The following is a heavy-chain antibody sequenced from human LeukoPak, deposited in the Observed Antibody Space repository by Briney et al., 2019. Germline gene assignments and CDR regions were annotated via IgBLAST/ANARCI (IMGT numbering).Heavy chain of an antibody. D-gene: IGHD5-18*01. Sequence: PGRSLRLSCAASGFTFSSYAMHWVRQAPGKGLEWVAVISYDGSNKYYADSVKGRFTISRDNSKNTLYLQMNSLRAEDTAVYYCARGLDTAMVENAFDIWGQGTMVTVSS. CDR2: ISYDGSNK. CDR3: ARGLDTAMVENAFDI. CDR1: GFTFSSYA. J-gene: IGHJ3*02. V-gene: IGHV3-30-3*01.